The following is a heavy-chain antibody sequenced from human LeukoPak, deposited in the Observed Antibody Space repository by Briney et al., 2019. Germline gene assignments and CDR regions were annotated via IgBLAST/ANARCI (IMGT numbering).Heavy chain of an antibody. V-gene: IGHV4-39*01. CDR2: IYYSGST. CDR1: GGSISSSSYY. CDR3: AGSYYYGSGVDY. D-gene: IGHD3-10*01. J-gene: IGHJ4*02. Sequence: SETLSLTCTVSGGSISSSSYYWGWIRQPPGKGLEWIGSIYYSGSTYYNPSLKSRVTISVDTSKNQFSLKLSSVTAADTAVYYCAGSYYYGSGVDYWGQGTLVTVSS.